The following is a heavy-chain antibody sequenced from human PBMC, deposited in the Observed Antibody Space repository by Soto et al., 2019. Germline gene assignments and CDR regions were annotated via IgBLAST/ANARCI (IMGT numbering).Heavy chain of an antibody. CDR2: IYYSGST. Sequence: SETLSLTCTVSGGSISSYYWSWIRQPPGKGLEWIGYIYYSGSTNYNPSLKSRVTISVDTSKNQFSLKLSSVTAADTAVYYCARCLYDFWSGQPNYYMDVWGKGTTVTVSS. D-gene: IGHD3-3*01. V-gene: IGHV4-59*08. CDR3: ARCLYDFWSGQPNYYMDV. CDR1: GGSISSYY. J-gene: IGHJ6*03.